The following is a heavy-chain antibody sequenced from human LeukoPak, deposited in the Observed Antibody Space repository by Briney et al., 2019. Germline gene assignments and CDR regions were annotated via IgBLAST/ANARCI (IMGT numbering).Heavy chain of an antibody. CDR3: ARDWDYSSSWLGGYGMDV. J-gene: IGHJ6*02. CDR2: IKQDGSEK. CDR1: GFTFSSYW. Sequence: PGGSLRLSCAASGFTFSSYWMSWVRQAPGKGLEWVANIKQDGSEKYYVDSVKGRFTISRDNAKNSLYLQMNSLRAEDTAVYYCARDWDYSSSWLGGYGMDVWGQGTTVTVSS. D-gene: IGHD6-13*01. V-gene: IGHV3-7*05.